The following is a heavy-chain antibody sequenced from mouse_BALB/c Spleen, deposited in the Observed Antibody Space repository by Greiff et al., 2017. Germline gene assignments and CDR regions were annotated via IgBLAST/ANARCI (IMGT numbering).Heavy chain of an antibody. V-gene: IGHV5-6*01. D-gene: IGHD2-14*01. CDR2: ISSGGSYT. J-gene: IGHJ2*01. CDR3: ARQGEVRRFDY. CDR1: GFTFSSYG. Sequence: EVHLVESGGDLVKPGGSLKLSCAASGFTFSSYGMSWVRQTPDKRLEWVATISSGGSYTYYPDSVKGRFTISRDNAKNTLYLQMSSLKSEDTAMYYCARQGEVRRFDYWGQGTTLTVSS.